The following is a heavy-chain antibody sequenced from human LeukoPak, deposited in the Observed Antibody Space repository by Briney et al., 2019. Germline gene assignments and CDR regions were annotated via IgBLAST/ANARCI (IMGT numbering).Heavy chain of an antibody. Sequence: SETLSLTCAVSGGSISSSSYYWGWIRQPPGKGLEWIATIYYSGSTYYNPSLKSRVTISVDTSKNQFSLKLSSVTAADTAVYYCARHDSYGSVNWFDPWGQGTLVAVSS. CDR2: IYYSGST. J-gene: IGHJ5*02. CDR1: GGSISSSSYY. D-gene: IGHD3-10*01. CDR3: ARHDSYGSVNWFDP. V-gene: IGHV4-39*01.